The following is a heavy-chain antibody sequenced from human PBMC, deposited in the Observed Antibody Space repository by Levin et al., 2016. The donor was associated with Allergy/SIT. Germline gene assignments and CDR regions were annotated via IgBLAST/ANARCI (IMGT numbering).Heavy chain of an antibody. D-gene: IGHD1-26*01. CDR2: INHSGST. CDR1: GDSVINHGNYY. J-gene: IGHJ4*02. V-gene: IGHV4-34*01. CDR3: ARLAGSYYPDY. Sequence: SETLSLTCNVSGDSVINHGNYYWSWIRQPPGKGLEWIGEINHSGSTNYNTSLKSRVTISVDTSENQVSLKLRSVTAADSAVYYCARLAGSYYPDYWGQGTLVTVSS.